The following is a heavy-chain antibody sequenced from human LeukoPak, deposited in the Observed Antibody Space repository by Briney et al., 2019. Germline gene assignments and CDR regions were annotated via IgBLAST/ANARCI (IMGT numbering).Heavy chain of an antibody. CDR2: IKSKSDGGTI. CDR1: GFIFSNSW. J-gene: IGHJ4*02. D-gene: IGHD2-2*01. Sequence: GGSLRLSCAASGFIFSNSWMSWVRQAPGKGLEWIGRIKSKSDGGTIELAAPVRGRFTISRDDSKNMVYLQVSSLKIEDTAMYYCTTGAYCTSTTCPGTFDFWGQGTLVTVSS. CDR3: TTGAYCTSTTCPGTFDF. V-gene: IGHV3-15*01.